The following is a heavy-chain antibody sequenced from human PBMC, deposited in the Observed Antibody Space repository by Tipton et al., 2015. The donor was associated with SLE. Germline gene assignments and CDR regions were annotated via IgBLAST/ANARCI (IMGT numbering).Heavy chain of an antibody. J-gene: IGHJ5*01. V-gene: IGHV4-61*02. D-gene: IGHD6-6*01. CDR2: IYTSGST. Sequence: TLSLTCTVSGGSISSGRYYWSWIRQPAGRGLEWIGRIYTSGSTNYNPSLKSRVTISVDTSKNQFSLKLSSVTAADTAVYYCACQYSSSYNWFDSWGPGTLVTVSS. CDR1: GGSISSGRYY. CDR3: ACQYSSSYNWFDS.